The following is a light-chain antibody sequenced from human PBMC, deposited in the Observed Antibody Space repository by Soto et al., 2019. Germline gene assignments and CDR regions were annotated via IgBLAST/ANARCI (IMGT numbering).Light chain of an antibody. CDR2: EVS. J-gene: IGLJ1*01. CDR3: SSYAGSNIDYV. CDR1: SSDVGGYKY. V-gene: IGLV2-8*01. Sequence: QSALAQPPSASGSPGQSVTISCTGTSSDVGGYKYVSWYQQHPGKVPKLMIYEVSKRPSGVPDRFSGFKSGNTASLTVSGLQAEDEADYYCSSYAGSNIDYVFGTGTKVTV.